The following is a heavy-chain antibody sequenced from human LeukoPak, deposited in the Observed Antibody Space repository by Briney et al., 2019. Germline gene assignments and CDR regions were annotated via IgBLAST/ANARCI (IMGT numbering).Heavy chain of an antibody. Sequence: PSETLSLTCAVSGGAISGHYWSWIRQPPGKGLEWIGYICHSGYTSYKPSLKSRVTIRVDTSTNQVSLDLTSVSAGDTAVYYCASRGESSGWSFWIDSWGQGALVIVSS. CDR1: GGAISGHY. CDR3: ASRGESSGWSFWIDS. D-gene: IGHD3-16*01. J-gene: IGHJ5*01. V-gene: IGHV4-59*11. CDR2: ICHSGYT.